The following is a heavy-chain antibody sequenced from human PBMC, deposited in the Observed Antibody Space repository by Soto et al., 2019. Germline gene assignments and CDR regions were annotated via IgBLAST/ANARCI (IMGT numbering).Heavy chain of an antibody. V-gene: IGHV1-18*01. CDR1: GYTFXRYG. CDR3: ARDQPXXXILTELDY. D-gene: IGHD3-9*01. Sequence: QVQMVQSGAEVKKPGASVKVSCKASGYTFXRYGLSXVRQAPGQGLEWMGWISPYNGNTHYAQKFQGRVTMTTDTATSTAYMELRSLRSDDTAVYXCARDQPXXXILTELDYWGQGTLVTVSS. CDR2: ISPYNGNT. J-gene: IGHJ4*02.